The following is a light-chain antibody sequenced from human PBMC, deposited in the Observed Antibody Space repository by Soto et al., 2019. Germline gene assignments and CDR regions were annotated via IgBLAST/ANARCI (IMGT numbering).Light chain of an antibody. Sequence: QSALAQPASVSGSPGQSTIISCTGTSSDVGGYNYVSWYQQHPGKAPKFLIYEVDNRASGVSDRFSGSKSGNTASLTISGLQADDEADYYCSSYTSSNTLVFGTGTKVTVL. CDR3: SSYTSSNTLV. CDR2: EVD. J-gene: IGLJ1*01. CDR1: SSDVGGYNY. V-gene: IGLV2-14*01.